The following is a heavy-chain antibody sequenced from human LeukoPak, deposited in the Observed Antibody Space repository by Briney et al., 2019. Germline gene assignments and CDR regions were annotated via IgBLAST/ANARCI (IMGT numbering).Heavy chain of an antibody. CDR3: VRNSYYHPDY. Sequence: PGGSLTLSCVASGFTFSSYWMHWVRQAPGEGRVWVSRVISDGRNATYADSVKGRFTIHRDTAEHTMYLQMNSLRAEDTAVYLCVRNSYYHPDYWGQGTLVTVSS. D-gene: IGHD3-10*01. V-gene: IGHV3-74*01. CDR2: VISDGRNA. CDR1: GFTFSSYW. J-gene: IGHJ4*02.